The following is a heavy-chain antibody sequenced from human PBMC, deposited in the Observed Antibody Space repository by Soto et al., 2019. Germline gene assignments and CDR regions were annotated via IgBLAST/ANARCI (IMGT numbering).Heavy chain of an antibody. D-gene: IGHD7-27*01. Sequence: PSQTLTLTCAVFGDSVSSNTAAWTWIRQPPSRGLEWLGRTYYRSKWYNDYAVSVKSRITINPDTSRNQFSLQLNSVTPEDTAVYYCARDLGAFDIWGQGTMVTVSS. J-gene: IGHJ3*02. CDR3: ARDLGAFDI. CDR1: GDSVSSNTAA. V-gene: IGHV6-1*01. CDR2: TYYRSKWYN.